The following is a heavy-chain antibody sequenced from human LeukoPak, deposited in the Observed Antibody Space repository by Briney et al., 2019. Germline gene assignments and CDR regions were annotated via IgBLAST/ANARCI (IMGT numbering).Heavy chain of an antibody. CDR3: ARSSYDYGGIEGPFDY. Sequence: GGSLRLSCAASGFTLTYYAMHWVRQAPGKGLEWVAVTSYDGNKKYYADSMKGRFTISRDSSKNTLYLQMSSLRAEDTAVYYCARSSYDYGGIEGPFDYWGQGTLVTVSS. V-gene: IGHV3-30*15. D-gene: IGHD4-23*01. CDR2: TSYDGNKK. J-gene: IGHJ4*02. CDR1: GFTLTYYA.